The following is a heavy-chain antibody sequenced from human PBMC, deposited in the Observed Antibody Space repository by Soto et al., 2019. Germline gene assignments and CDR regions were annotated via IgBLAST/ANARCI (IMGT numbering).Heavy chain of an antibody. D-gene: IGHD2-8*01. CDR3: ARASRGSYCTNGVCYREYYFDY. Sequence: SETLSLTCTVSGGSISSYYWSWIRQPPGKGLEWIGYIYYSGSTNYNPSLKSRVTISVDTSKNQFSLKLSSVTAADTAVYYCARASRGSYCTNGVCYREYYFDYWGQGTLVTVSS. J-gene: IGHJ4*02. CDR2: IYYSGST. V-gene: IGHV4-59*01. CDR1: GGSISSYY.